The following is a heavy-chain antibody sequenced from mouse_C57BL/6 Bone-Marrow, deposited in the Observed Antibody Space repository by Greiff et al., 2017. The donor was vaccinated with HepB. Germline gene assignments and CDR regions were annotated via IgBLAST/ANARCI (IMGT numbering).Heavy chain of an antibody. J-gene: IGHJ2*01. V-gene: IGHV5-16*01. CDR1: GFTFSDYY. Sequence: EVKVVESEGGLVQPGSSLKLSCTASGFTFSDYYMAWVRQVPEKGLEWVANINYDGSSTYYLDSLKSRFTISRGNAKNNLYLQMSSLKSEDTTTYYCGRGRGLLHYFDYWGQGTTLTVSS. CDR3: GRGRGLLHYFDY. CDR2: INYDGSST.